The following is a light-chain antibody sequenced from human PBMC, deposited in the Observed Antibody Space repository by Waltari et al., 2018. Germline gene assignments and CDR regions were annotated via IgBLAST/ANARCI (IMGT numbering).Light chain of an antibody. J-gene: IGKJ4*01. Sequence: EIVMTQSPATLSVSPGERATLSCRASQSISRHLAWYQQKPGQAPRLLIYGASTRATDVPARFSGSGSVTEFTLTISSLQSEDFAVYYCQQYNEWPPLTFGGGTKVEIK. CDR3: QQYNEWPPLT. CDR2: GAS. CDR1: QSISRH. V-gene: IGKV3-15*01.